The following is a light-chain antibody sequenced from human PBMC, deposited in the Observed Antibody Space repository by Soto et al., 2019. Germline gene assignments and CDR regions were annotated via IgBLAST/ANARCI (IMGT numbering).Light chain of an antibody. J-gene: IGLJ2*01. CDR3: SAYRRGIIV. CDR2: EID. V-gene: IGLV2-14*01. CDR1: NNDVGGHMY. Sequence: QAVVTQPASVSGSPGQSITISCTGTNNDVGGHMYVSWYQHQAGKVPKLIIYEIDNRPSGVSDRFSGSKSGNTASLTNSGLQAEDEAAYYCSAYRRGIIVFGGWTKATVL.